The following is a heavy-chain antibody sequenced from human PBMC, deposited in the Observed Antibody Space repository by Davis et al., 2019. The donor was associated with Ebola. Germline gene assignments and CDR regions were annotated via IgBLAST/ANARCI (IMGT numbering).Heavy chain of an antibody. V-gene: IGHV3-15*07. CDR1: GFTFSNAW. J-gene: IGHJ6*02. D-gene: IGHD6-19*01. Sequence: GESLKISCAASGFTFSNAWMNWVSQAPGKGLEWVGRIKSKTDGGTTDYAAPVKGRFTISREDSKNTLFLQMNSLKTEDTAVYYCSTRTSSGWKLYGMDVWGQGTTVTVSS. CDR3: STRTSSGWKLYGMDV. CDR2: IKSKTDGGTT.